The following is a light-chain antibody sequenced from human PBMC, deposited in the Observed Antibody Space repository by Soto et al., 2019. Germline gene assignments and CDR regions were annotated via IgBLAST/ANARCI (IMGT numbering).Light chain of an antibody. CDR1: QIVSSN. CDR3: HQYNNWPRT. V-gene: IGKV3-15*01. CDR2: GAS. Sequence: IEMTQSPATLSVSPGERATLACRASQIVSSNLVWYQQKPGQAPRLLIYGASTRVTGIPARFSGSGSGTEFTLAISSLQSEDFAVYYCHQYNNWPRTFGQGTKVDIK. J-gene: IGKJ1*01.